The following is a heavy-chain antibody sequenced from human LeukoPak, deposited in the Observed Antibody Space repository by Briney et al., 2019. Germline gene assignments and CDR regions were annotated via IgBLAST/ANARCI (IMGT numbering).Heavy chain of an antibody. V-gene: IGHV4-4*07. CDR1: GGSISSYY. CDR3: ARDHVGQYYGSGSYYWFDP. Sequence: SETLSLTCTVSGGSISSYYWSWIRQPAGKGLEWIGRIYTSGSTNYNPSLKSRVTMSVDTSKNQFSLKLSSVTAADTAVYYCARDHVGQYYGSGSYYWFDPWGQGTLVTVSS. D-gene: IGHD3-10*01. J-gene: IGHJ5*02. CDR2: IYTSGST.